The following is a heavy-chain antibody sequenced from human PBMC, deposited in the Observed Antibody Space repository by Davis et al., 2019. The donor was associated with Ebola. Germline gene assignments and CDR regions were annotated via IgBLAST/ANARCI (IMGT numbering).Heavy chain of an antibody. V-gene: IGHV3-23*01. CDR2: ISSNGGTT. CDR3: AGAWD. Sequence: GESLKISCAASGFTFSNYDMTWVRQAPGKGLDWVSRISSNGGTTYYADSVRGRFTISRDNPRNTLYLQMNSLRAEDTAVYYCAGAWDWGQGTLVTVSS. CDR1: GFTFSNYD. D-gene: IGHD3-16*01. J-gene: IGHJ4*02.